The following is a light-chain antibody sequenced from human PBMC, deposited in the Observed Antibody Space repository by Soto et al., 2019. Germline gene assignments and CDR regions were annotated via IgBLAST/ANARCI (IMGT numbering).Light chain of an antibody. Sequence: EIVLTQSPATLSSFPGDRVTLSCRASQYINTRLAWYQHRPGQAPRLLIYQTSIRAAGIPDRFSGSGSGTDFTLTISRLEPEDFAVYYCQLYGTSPKTFGQGTKVDIK. V-gene: IGKV3-20*01. CDR3: QLYGTSPKT. J-gene: IGKJ1*01. CDR1: QYINTR. CDR2: QTS.